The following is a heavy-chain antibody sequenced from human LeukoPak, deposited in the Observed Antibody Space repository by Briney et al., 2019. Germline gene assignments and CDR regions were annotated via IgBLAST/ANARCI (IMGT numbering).Heavy chain of an antibody. CDR3: ATPQINGAAAGPAADAFDI. J-gene: IGHJ3*02. D-gene: IGHD6-13*01. Sequence: ASVKVSCKVSGYTLTELSMHWVRQAPGKGLEWMGGFDPEDGETIYAQKFQGRVTMTEDTSTDTAYMELSSLRSEDTAVYYCATPQINGAAAGPAADAFDIWGQGTMVTVSS. V-gene: IGHV1-24*01. CDR2: FDPEDGET. CDR1: GYTLTELS.